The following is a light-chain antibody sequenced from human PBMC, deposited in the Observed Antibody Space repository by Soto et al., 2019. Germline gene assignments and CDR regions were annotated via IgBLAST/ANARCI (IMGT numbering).Light chain of an antibody. CDR3: CSYADGPTAVV. J-gene: IGLJ3*02. CDR1: SSDVGGYNL. Sequence: QSALTQPASVSGSPGQSITISCTGTSSDVGGYNLVSWYQQLPGEAPKLMIYEGTTRPSGVSNRFSGSKSGNTASLTISGLQAEDEADYYCCSYADGPTAVVFGGGTKLTVL. V-gene: IGLV2-23*01. CDR2: EGT.